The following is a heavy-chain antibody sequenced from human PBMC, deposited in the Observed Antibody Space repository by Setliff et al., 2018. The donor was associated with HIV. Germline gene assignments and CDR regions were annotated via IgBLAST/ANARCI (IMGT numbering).Heavy chain of an antibody. J-gene: IGHJ3*02. CDR1: GGSISGDF. D-gene: IGHD3-9*01. CDR2: THASGTT. V-gene: IGHV4-4*07. Sequence: ASETLSLTCTVSGGSISGDFWTWIRQPAGEGLEWIGRTHASGTTQCEPSLKNRCSMSIDTSKNQFSLKLSSVTAADTAVYYCARVALLRYPEAFDIWGQGTMVTVSS. CDR3: ARVALLRYPEAFDI.